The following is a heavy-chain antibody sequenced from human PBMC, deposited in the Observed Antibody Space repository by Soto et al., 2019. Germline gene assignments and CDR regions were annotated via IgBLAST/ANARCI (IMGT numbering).Heavy chain of an antibody. J-gene: IGHJ5*02. CDR1: GYTFTSYG. D-gene: IGHD3-3*01. CDR3: ARELSGGYDFWSGYWSPNWFDP. V-gene: IGHV1-18*04. CDR2: ISAYNGNT. Sequence: ASVKVSCKASGYTFTSYGISWVRQAPGQGLEWMGWISAYNGNTNYAQKLQGRVTMTTDTSTSTAYMELRSLRSDDTAVYYCARELSGGYDFWSGYWSPNWFDPWGQGTPVTVYS.